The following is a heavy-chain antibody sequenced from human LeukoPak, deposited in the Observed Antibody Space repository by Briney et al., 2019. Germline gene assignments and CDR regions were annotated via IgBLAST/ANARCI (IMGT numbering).Heavy chain of an antibody. CDR1: GYTFTSYD. D-gene: IGHD3-22*01. CDR3: ARAVYYYDSSGYSGAFDI. V-gene: IGHV1-69*04. Sequence: SVKVSCKASGYTFTSYDISWVRQAPGQGLEWMGRIIPILGIANYAQKFQGRVTITADKSTSTAYMELSSLRSEDTAVYYCARAVYYYDSSGYSGAFDIWGQGTMVTVSS. CDR2: IIPILGIA. J-gene: IGHJ3*02.